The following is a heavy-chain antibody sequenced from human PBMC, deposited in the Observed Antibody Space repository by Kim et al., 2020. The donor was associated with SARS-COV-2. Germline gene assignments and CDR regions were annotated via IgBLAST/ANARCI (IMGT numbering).Heavy chain of an antibody. D-gene: IGHD3-22*01. Sequence: GGSLRLSCVASGFSFSTSHMHWFRQAPGKGLEWVALISNDETKVYADSMKGRFTISRDNAKNTLHLRINSLTDEDTAVYYCAREKESSGYAGCFDPWGQGTLVSVYS. CDR1: GFSFSTSH. J-gene: IGHJ5*02. V-gene: IGHV3-30-3*01. CDR3: AREKESSGYAGCFDP. CDR2: ISNDETK.